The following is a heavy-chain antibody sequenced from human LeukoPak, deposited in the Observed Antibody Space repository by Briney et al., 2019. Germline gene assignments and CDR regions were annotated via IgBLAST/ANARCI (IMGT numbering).Heavy chain of an antibody. V-gene: IGHV4-59*08. CDR2: IYYSGST. CDR1: GGSISSYY. J-gene: IGHJ4*02. Sequence: KSSETHSPTCTVSGGSISSYYRSWIRQPPGKGLEWIGYIYYSGSTNYNASLKSRVTISVDTSKNQLSLKLSSVTAADTAVYYCARHYNDSSGYPVEYCGQGTLVTVSS. CDR3: ARHYNDSSGYPVEY. D-gene: IGHD3-22*01.